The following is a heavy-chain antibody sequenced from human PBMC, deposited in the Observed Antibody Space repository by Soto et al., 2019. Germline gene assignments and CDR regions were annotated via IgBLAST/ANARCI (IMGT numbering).Heavy chain of an antibody. Sequence: SETLSLTCTVSGGSISSGGYYWSWIRQHPGKGLEWIGYIYYSGSTYYSPSLKSSLTITKDTSKNQVVLAMINMDPVDTATYYCAHLVVAGLTYYFDYWGQATLVTVSS. D-gene: IGHD2-15*01. CDR1: GGSISSGGYY. J-gene: IGHJ4*02. CDR3: AHLVVAGLTYYFDY. CDR2: IYYSGST. V-gene: IGHV4-31*08.